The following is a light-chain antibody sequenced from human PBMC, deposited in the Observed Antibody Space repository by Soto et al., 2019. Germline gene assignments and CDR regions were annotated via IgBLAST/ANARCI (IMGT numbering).Light chain of an antibody. CDR1: SSDVGGYNY. V-gene: IGLV2-14*01. Sequence: QSVLTQPASVSGSPGQSIAISCTGTSSDVGGYNYVCWYQQHPGKAPKLMIYDVNIRPSGVSDRFSGSKSGNTASLTISGLQAQDEADYYCSSYTSSSTLVFGTGTKVTVL. CDR3: SSYTSSSTLV. CDR2: DVN. J-gene: IGLJ1*01.